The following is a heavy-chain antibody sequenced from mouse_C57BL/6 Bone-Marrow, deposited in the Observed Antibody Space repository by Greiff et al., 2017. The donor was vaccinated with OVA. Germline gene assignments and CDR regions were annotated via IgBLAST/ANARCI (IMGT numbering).Heavy chain of an antibody. Sequence: QVQLQQPGAELVMPGASVKLSCKASGYTFTSYWMHWVKQRPGQGLEWIGEIDPSDSYTNYNQKFMGKSTLTVDKSSSTAYMQLSSLTSDDSAVYYCARESGSSYPTFAYWGQGTLVTVSA. V-gene: IGHV1-69*01. CDR3: ARESGSSYPTFAY. CDR2: IDPSDSYT. D-gene: IGHD1-1*01. CDR1: GYTFTSYW. J-gene: IGHJ3*01.